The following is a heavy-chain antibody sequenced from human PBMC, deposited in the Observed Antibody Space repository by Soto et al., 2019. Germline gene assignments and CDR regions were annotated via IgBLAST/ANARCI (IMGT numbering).Heavy chain of an antibody. D-gene: IGHD1-26*01. J-gene: IGHJ4*02. Sequence: PSETLSLTCTVSGDSISTYYWSFIRQPPGKGLERLGNIFSSGSANYNPSLKSRVTISVDTSKNQFSLKLKSVTAADTAVYYCARGTTYSGSPKLDDWGPGTLVTVSS. CDR2: IFSSGSA. CDR1: GDSISTYY. CDR3: ARGTTYSGSPKLDD. V-gene: IGHV4-59*01.